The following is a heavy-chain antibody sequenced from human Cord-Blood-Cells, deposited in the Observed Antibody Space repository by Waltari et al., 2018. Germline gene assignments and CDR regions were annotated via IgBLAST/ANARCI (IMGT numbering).Heavy chain of an antibody. D-gene: IGHD3-9*01. CDR2: IYYSGSN. CDR1: GGSISSYY. Sequence: QVQLQESGPGLVKPSETLSLTCTVSGGSISSYYWSWIRQPPGKGLEWIGDIYYSGSNNCDPSVRGRVSLSVDASKDQFSRKLSSVTAADTAVYYWARTKVLRYFDSYMDVWGKGTTVTVSS. V-gene: IGHV4-59*01. CDR3: ARTKVLRYFDSYMDV. J-gene: IGHJ6*03.